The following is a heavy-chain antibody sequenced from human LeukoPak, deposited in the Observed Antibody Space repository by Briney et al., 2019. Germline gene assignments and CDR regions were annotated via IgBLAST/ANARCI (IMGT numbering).Heavy chain of an antibody. D-gene: IGHD3-16*01. V-gene: IGHV3-9*01. CDR3: AKDKRDAYNLGILD. Sequence: PGRSLRLSCAASGFTFDDYAMHWVRQAPGEGLEWVSGISWNSGSIGYADSVKGRFTISRDNAKNSLYLQMNSLRAEDTALYYCAKDKRDAYNLGILDWGQGTLVTVSS. J-gene: IGHJ4*02. CDR1: GFTFDDYA. CDR2: ISWNSGSI.